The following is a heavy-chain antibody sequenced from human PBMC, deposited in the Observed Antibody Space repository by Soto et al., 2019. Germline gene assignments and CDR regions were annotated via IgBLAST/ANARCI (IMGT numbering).Heavy chain of an antibody. D-gene: IGHD2-2*01. CDR3: VRVISTAAHFDD. CDR1: GYTFTSYG. V-gene: IGHV1-18*03. J-gene: IGHJ4*02. CDR2: ISAYNRNT. Sequence: QVQLVQSGAEVKKPGASVKVSCKASGYTFTSYGLSWVRQAPGQGLEWMGWISAYNRNTNYAQKLQGRVTMTTDTSTGKVDMVLMRLRSADMSVFFCVRVISTAAHFDDWGQGTLVTVSS.